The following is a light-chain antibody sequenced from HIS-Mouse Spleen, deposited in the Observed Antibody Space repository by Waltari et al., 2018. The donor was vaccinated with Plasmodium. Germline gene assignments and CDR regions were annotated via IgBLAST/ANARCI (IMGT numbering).Light chain of an antibody. CDR1: QSLLHSNGYNY. V-gene: IGKV2-28*01. J-gene: IGKJ4*01. CDR2: LGS. Sequence: DIVMTQSPLSLPVTPGEPASISCRSSQSLLHSNGYNYLDWYLQKPGQSPQLLIYLGSNRASGVPDRFSGSGSGTEFTLKISRVEAEDVGVYYCMQALQTPLTFGGGTKVRSN. CDR3: MQALQTPLT.